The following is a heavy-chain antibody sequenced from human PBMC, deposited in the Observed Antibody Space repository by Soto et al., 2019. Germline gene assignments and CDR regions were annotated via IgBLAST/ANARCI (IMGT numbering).Heavy chain of an antibody. D-gene: IGHD3-22*01. J-gene: IGHJ4*02. CDR2: ISGSGGST. CDR1: GFTFSSYA. V-gene: IGHV3-23*01. Sequence: GGSLRLSCAASGFTFSSYAMSWVRQAPGKGLEWVSAISGSGGSTYYADSVKGRFTISRDNSKNTLYLQMNSLRAEDTAVYYCAKQLVYDSSGYVTARPFDYWGQGTLVTVSS. CDR3: AKQLVYDSSGYVTARPFDY.